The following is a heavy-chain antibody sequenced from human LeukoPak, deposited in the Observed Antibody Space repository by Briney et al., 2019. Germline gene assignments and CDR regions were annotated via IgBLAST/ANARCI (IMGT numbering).Heavy chain of an antibody. D-gene: IGHD5-18*01. CDR1: GYSFTSYW. CDR3: ARHGRETGYSYGSTPYYYYYYYMDV. Sequence: GESLKISCKGSGYSFTSYWIGWVRQMPGKGLEWMGIIYPGDSDTRYSPSFQGQVTISADKSISTAYLQWSSLKASDTAMYYCARHGRETGYSYGSTPYYYYYYYMDVWGKGTTVTVSS. CDR2: IYPGDSDT. J-gene: IGHJ6*03. V-gene: IGHV5-51*01.